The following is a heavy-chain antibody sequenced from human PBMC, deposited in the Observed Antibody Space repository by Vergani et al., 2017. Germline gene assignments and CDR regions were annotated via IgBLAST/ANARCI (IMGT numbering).Heavy chain of an antibody. D-gene: IGHD1-7*01. CDR1: GFTFSSYG. V-gene: IGHV3-33*01. J-gene: IGHJ4*02. Sequence: QVQLVESGGGVFQPGRSLRLSCAASGFTFSSYGMHWVRQAPGKGLEWVAVIWYDGSNKYYADSVKGRFTISRDNSKNTLYLQMNSLRAEDTAVYYCARGSQLELRLLDYWGQGTLVTVSS. CDR3: ARGSQLELRLLDY. CDR2: IWYDGSNK.